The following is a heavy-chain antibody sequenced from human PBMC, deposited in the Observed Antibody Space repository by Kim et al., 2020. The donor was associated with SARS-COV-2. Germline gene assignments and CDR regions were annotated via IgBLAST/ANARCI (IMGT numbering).Heavy chain of an antibody. J-gene: IGHJ4*02. CDR3: AKRRAMVRGVVDFDY. V-gene: IGHV3-23*01. Sequence: DSVKGRFTISRDNSKNTLYLQMDSLRAEDTAVYYCAKRRAMVRGVVDFDYWGQGTLVTVSS. D-gene: IGHD3-10*01.